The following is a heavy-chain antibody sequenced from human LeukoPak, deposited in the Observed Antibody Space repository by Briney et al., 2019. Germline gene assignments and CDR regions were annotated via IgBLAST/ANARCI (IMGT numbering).Heavy chain of an antibody. CDR3: ARGRTVFDY. CDR2: INHNGST. Sequence: SETLSLTCAVYGGSFSGYYWSWMRQPPGKGLEWIGEINHNGSTNYNPSLKSRVTISVDTSKNQFSLKLSSMTAADTAVYYCARGRTVFDYWGQGTLVTVSS. V-gene: IGHV4-34*01. CDR1: GGSFSGYY. J-gene: IGHJ4*02. D-gene: IGHD4-17*01.